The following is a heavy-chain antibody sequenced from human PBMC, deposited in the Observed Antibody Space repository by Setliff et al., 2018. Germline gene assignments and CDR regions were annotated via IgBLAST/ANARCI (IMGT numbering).Heavy chain of an antibody. D-gene: IGHD3-16*01. J-gene: IGHJ4*02. CDR1: GGSISSSSYY. V-gene: IGHV4-39*07. Sequence: SETLSLTCTVSGGSISSSSYYWGWIRQPPGKGLEWIGSIYYSGSTYYNPSLKSRVTISVDTSKNQFSLKLSSVTAADTAVYYRARDLRLWITFGGECLWDYWGQGTLVTVSS. CDR3: ARDLRLWITFGGECLWDY. CDR2: IYYSGST.